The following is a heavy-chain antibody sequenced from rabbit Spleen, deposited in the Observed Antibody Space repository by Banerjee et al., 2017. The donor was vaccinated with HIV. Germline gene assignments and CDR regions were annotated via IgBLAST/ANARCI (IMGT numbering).Heavy chain of an antibody. CDR2: IDTGSSGFT. CDR1: GVSFSGDSY. D-gene: IGHD8-1*01. V-gene: IGHV1S40*01. J-gene: IGHJ6*01. CDR3: ARDASSSFSSYGMDL. Sequence: QSLEESGGDLVKPGASLTLTCIASGVSFSGDSYMCWVRQAPGKGLEWIACIDTGSSGFTYFASWAKGRFPISKTSSTTVTLQMTSLTAADTATYFCARDASSSFSSYGMDLWGPGTLVTV.